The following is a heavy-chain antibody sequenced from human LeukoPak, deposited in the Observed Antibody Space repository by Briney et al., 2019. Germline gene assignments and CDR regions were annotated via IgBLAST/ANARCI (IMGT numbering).Heavy chain of an antibody. V-gene: IGHV4-34*01. CDR1: GGSFSGYY. D-gene: IGHD3-16*02. CDR2: INHSGST. J-gene: IGHJ4*02. Sequence: SETLSLTCAAYGGSFSGYYWSWIRQPPGKGLEWIGEINHSGSTNYNPSLKSRVTISVDTSKNQFSLKLSSVTAADTAVYYCARAMITFGGVIVIPSALDYWGQGTLVTVSS. CDR3: ARAMITFGGVIVIPSALDY.